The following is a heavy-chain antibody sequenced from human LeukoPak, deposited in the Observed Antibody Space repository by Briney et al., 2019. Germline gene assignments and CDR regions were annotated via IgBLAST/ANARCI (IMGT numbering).Heavy chain of an antibody. CDR3: ARLGDYANYYYYYYMDV. D-gene: IGHD4-17*01. J-gene: IGHJ6*03. V-gene: IGHV4-34*01. CDR1: GGSLSGYY. Sequence: PSQTLSLTCALYGGSLSGYYSSCIRHPPKKGREWIGEINHSGSTNYNPSLKSRVTISVDTSKNQFSLKLSSVTAADTAVYYCARLGDYANYYYYYYMDVWGKGTTVTISS. CDR2: INHSGST.